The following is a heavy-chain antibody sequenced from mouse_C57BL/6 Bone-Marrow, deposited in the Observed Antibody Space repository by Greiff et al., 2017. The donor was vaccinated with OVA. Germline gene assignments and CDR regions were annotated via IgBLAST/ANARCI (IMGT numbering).Heavy chain of an antibody. CDR1: GYAFSSSW. V-gene: IGHV1-82*01. J-gene: IGHJ3*01. D-gene: IGHD1-1*01. Sequence: VKLMESGPELVKPGASVKISCKASGYAFSSSWMNWVKQRPGKGLEWIGRIYPGDGDTNYNGQFKGKATLTADKSSSTAYMQLSSLTSEDSAVYFCARDYYGSSSWFAYWGQGTLVTVSA. CDR3: ARDYYGSSSWFAY. CDR2: IYPGDGDT.